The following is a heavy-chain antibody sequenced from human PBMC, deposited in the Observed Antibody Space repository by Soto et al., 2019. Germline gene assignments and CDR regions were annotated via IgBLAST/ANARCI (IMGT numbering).Heavy chain of an antibody. Sequence: PGGSLRLSCVASGFTLGDFPMTWVRQAPGKGLEWVSFIRSKAEDETTEYAASVRDRFTISRDDSKNIVYLQMNSLKTEDTAVYYCTRWWWSYSDYWGQGTLVTVSS. CDR3: TRWWWSYSDY. J-gene: IGHJ4*02. V-gene: IGHV3-49*04. CDR2: IRSKAEDETT. D-gene: IGHD2-21*01. CDR1: GFTLGDFP.